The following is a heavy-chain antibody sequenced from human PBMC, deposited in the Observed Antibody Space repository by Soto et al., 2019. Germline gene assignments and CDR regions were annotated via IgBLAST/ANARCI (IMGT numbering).Heavy chain of an antibody. CDR3: ARRYGGNLDY. D-gene: IGHD1-26*01. CDR2: IYYSGST. V-gene: IGHV4-59*08. Sequence: SETLSLTFAFSGGAHRSYYRSWIRQPPGKGLEWIGYIYYSGSTNYNPSLKSRVTISVDTSKNQFSLKLSSVTAADTAVYYCARRYGGNLDYWGQGTLVTVSS. CDR1: GGAHRSYY. J-gene: IGHJ4*02.